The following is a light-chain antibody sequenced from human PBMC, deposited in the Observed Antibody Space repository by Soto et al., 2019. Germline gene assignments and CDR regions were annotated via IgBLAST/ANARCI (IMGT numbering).Light chain of an antibody. V-gene: IGLV2-14*01. Sequence: QSVLTQPASVSWSPGHSITISCTGTSSDVGGYNYVSWYQQHPGKAPKLMIYDVSNRPSGVSNRFSGSKSGNTASLTISGLQAEDEADYYCSSYTSSSTLVFGTG. J-gene: IGLJ1*01. CDR2: DVS. CDR1: SSDVGGYNY. CDR3: SSYTSSSTLV.